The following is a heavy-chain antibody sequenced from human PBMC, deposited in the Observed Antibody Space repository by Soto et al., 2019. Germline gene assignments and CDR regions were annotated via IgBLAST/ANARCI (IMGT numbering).Heavy chain of an antibody. V-gene: IGHV4-39*01. CDR2: IYYSGTT. Sequence: QLQLQASGPGLVKPSETLSLTCTVSGGSISSSSHYWGWIRQPPGKGLEWIGSIYYSGTTYYNPSLKSRVTMSVDTSKNQFSLKLSSVTAADTAVYYCVRHTGYLAAVTDWGQGTLVTVSS. J-gene: IGHJ4*02. CDR1: GGSISSSSHY. D-gene: IGHD2-15*01. CDR3: VRHTGYLAAVTD.